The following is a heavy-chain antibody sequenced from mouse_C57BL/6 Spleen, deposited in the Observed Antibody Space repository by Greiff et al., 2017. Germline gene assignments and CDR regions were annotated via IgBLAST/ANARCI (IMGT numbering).Heavy chain of an antibody. J-gene: IGHJ3*01. CDR3: TRRTFAY. V-gene: IGHV6-6*01. CDR2: IRNKANNHAT. Sequence: LEWVAEIRNKANNHATYYAESVKGRFTISRDDSKSSVYLQMNSLRAEDTGIYYCTRRTFAYWGQGTLVTVSA.